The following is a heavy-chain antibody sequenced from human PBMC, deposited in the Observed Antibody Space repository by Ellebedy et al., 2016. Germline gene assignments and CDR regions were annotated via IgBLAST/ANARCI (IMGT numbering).Heavy chain of an antibody. CDR2: ISFDGTKK. Sequence: GESLKISXAASGFTFSSYGIHWVRQSPGKGLEWVTVISFDGTKKYYADSVKGRFTISRDNYKNMLYLQMNSLRTEDTAVYYCAKDYRGGEFGGDYLDHWGQGTLVTVSS. J-gene: IGHJ4*02. V-gene: IGHV3-30*18. CDR3: AKDYRGGEFGGDYLDH. CDR1: GFTFSSYG. D-gene: IGHD3-10*01.